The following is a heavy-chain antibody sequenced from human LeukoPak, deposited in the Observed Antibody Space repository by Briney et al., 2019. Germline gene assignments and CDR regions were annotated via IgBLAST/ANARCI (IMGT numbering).Heavy chain of an antibody. D-gene: IGHD6-6*01. CDR1: GGSICSYY. CDR3: ARLSSSFGSDFDY. Sequence: SETLSLTCTVYGGSICSYYWSWIRQPPGKGLKWIGYIYYSGSTNYNPSLKSRVTISVDTSKNQFSLKLSSVTAADTAVYYCARLSSSFGSDFDYWGQGTLVTVSS. V-gene: IGHV4-59*01. J-gene: IGHJ4*02. CDR2: IYYSGST.